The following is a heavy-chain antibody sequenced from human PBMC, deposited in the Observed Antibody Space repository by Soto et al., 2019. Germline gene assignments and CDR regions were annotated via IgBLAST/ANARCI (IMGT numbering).Heavy chain of an antibody. CDR1: GFTFSNFW. D-gene: IGHD5-18*01. Sequence: GGSLRLSCAASGFTFSNFWMHWVRQAPGKGLVWVARSCSDGSCPMCADSVKGRFTISRDNAKSTLYLQMNSLRAEDTAVYYCATLHRFGSDYWGRGTLVNVSS. CDR2: SCSDGSCP. J-gene: IGHJ4*02. V-gene: IGHV3-74*03. CDR3: ATLHRFGSDY.